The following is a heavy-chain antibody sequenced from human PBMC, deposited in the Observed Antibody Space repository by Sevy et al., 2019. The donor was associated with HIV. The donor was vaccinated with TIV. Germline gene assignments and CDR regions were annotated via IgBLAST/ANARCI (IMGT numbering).Heavy chain of an antibody. CDR3: ARHVKRPTAAGSYYYYMDV. V-gene: IGHV1-18*01. CDR2: ISAYNGNS. D-gene: IGHD6-13*01. J-gene: IGHJ6*03. Sequence: ASVNVSCKASGYTFTSYGISWVRQAPGQGLEWMGWISAYNGNSNYAQKLQGRVTMTTDTSTSTAYMELRSLRSDDTAVYYCARHVKRPTAAGSYYYYMDVWGKGTTVTVSS. CDR1: GYTFTSYG.